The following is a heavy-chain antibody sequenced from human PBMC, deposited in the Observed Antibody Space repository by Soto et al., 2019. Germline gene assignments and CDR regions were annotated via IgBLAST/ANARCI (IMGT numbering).Heavy chain of an antibody. V-gene: IGHV3-48*02. D-gene: IGHD6-13*01. J-gene: IGHJ3*02. CDR2: ISSSSSNI. CDR1: GFTFSSYS. CDR3: ARDYGGYSSSWYAVDI. Sequence: GGSLRLSCAASGFTFSSYSMNWVRQAPGKGLEWVSYISSSSSNIHYADSVKGRFTVSRDKAKNSLYLQMNSLRDEDTAVYFCARDYGGYSSSWYAVDIWGQGTMVTVSS.